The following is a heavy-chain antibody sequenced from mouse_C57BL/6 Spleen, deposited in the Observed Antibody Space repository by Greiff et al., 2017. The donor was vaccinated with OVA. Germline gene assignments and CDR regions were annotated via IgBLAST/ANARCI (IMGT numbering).Heavy chain of an antibody. D-gene: IGHD1-1*01. CDR1: GFTFSDYG. CDR2: ISSGSSTI. Sequence: EVKLVESGGGLVKPGGSLKLSCAASGFTFSDYGMHWVRQAPEKGLEWVAYISSGSSTIYYADTVKGRFTISRDNAKNTLFLQMTSLRSEDTAMYYGARNYGSSPLYFDYWGQGTTLTVSS. J-gene: IGHJ2*01. V-gene: IGHV5-17*01. CDR3: ARNYGSSPLYFDY.